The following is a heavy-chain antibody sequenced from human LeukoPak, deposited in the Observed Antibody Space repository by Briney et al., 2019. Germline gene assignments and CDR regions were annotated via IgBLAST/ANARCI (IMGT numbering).Heavy chain of an antibody. V-gene: IGHV4-59*08. D-gene: IGHD5-18*01. CDR3: ARSRGYSYGTTFLDY. CDR2: IYYIGST. Sequence: SETLSLTCTVSGGSISSYFWSWVRQPPGKGLEWIGYIYYIGSTNYNPSLKSRVTISVDTSKNQFSLKLSSVTAADTAVYYCARSRGYSYGTTFLDYWGQGTLVTVSS. J-gene: IGHJ4*02. CDR1: GGSISSYF.